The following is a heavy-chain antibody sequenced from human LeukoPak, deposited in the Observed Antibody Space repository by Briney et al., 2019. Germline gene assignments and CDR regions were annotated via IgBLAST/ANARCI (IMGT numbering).Heavy chain of an antibody. CDR2: IYTGGSA. J-gene: IGHJ4*02. CDR3: ARAHSSSDYFDC. Sequence: GGSLRLSCAASGFTFSSSAMSWVRQAPGKGLEWVSVIYTGGSAYYADSVKGRFTIARDNSKNMLYLQMNSLRAEDTAVYYCARAHSSSDYFDCWGQGILVIVSS. D-gene: IGHD6-19*01. V-gene: IGHV3-23*05. CDR1: GFTFSSSA.